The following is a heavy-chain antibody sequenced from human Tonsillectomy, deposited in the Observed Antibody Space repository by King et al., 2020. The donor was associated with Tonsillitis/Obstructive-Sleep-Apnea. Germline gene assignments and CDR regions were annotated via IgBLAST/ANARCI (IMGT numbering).Heavy chain of an antibody. CDR2: INPNSGGT. D-gene: IGHD2-21*02. J-gene: IGHJ2*01. CDR3: ARSCGGDCPAGYWYFDL. CDR1: GYTFTGYY. V-gene: IGHV1-2*02. Sequence: QLVQSGAEVKKPGASVKVSCKASGYTFTGYYMHWVRQAPGQGLEWMGWINPNSGGTNYAQKFQGRVTMTRDTSISTAYMELSRLRSDDTAVYYCARSCGGDCPAGYWYFDLWGRGTLVTVSS.